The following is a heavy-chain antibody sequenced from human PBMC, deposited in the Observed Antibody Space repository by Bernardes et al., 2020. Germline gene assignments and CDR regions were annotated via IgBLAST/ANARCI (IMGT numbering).Heavy chain of an antibody. J-gene: IGHJ6*02. Sequence: SEPLSLTCTVSGGSISSYYWSWIRQPPGKGLEWIGYIYYSGSTNYNPSLKSRVTISVDTSKNQFSLKLSSVTAADTAVYYCARDLLGYYGSGSPTQGYYYGMDVWGQGTTVTVSS. CDR1: GGSISSYY. V-gene: IGHV4-59*01. CDR3: ARDLLGYYGSGSPTQGYYYGMDV. D-gene: IGHD3-10*01. CDR2: IYYSGST.